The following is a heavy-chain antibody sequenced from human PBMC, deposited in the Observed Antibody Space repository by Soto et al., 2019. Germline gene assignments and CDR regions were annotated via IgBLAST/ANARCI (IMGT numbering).Heavy chain of an antibody. CDR2: ICYSGST. J-gene: IGHJ3*02. CDR1: GGSISSGGYY. D-gene: IGHD6-13*01. CDR3: VRDARIAAAGSAFDI. Sequence: SETLSLTCTVSGGSISSGGYYWSWIRQHPGKGLEWIGYICYSGSTYYNPSLKSRVTISVDTSKHQSSLKLSSVTAAETAVYYCVRDARIAAAGSAFDIWGQGTMVTVSS. V-gene: IGHV4-31*03.